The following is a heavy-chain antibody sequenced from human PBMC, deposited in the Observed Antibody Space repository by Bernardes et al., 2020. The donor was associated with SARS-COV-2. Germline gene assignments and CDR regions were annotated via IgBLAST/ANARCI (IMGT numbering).Heavy chain of an antibody. V-gene: IGHV1-2*02. CDR3: AKESHVVVTGNGPSDP. J-gene: IGHJ5*02. Sequence: ASVKVSCKASGYTFTDYYIHWVRRAPGHGLEWMGWINPNSGVTNYARKFQDRVTMTRDTSISTAYMELTRLRRDDTAVYYCAKESHVVVTGNGPSDPWGQGTLVTVSS. CDR2: INPNSGVT. D-gene: IGHD2-21*02. CDR1: GYTFTDYY.